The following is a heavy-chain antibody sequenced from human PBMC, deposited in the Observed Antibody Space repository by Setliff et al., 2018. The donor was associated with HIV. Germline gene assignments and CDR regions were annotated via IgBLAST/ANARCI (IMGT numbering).Heavy chain of an antibody. V-gene: IGHV4-39*01. CDR2: ISYSGST. Sequence: SETLSLTCTVSGGSIISNNYYRGWIRQPPGKGLEWIGTISYSGSTHDNPSLKSRVTISVDTSKNQFSLKLSSVTAADTAVYYCARQEPRNYYYYGMDVWGQGTTVTV. CDR1: GGSIISNNYY. J-gene: IGHJ6*02. CDR3: ARQEPRNYYYYGMDV.